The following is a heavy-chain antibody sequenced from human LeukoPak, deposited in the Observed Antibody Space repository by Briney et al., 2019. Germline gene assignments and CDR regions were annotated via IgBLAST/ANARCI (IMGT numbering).Heavy chain of an antibody. CDR2: IKQGRSEK. CDR3: ARERGPSTDYYMDV. V-gene: IGHV3-7*01. Sequence: GGSLTLSCAASGFTFSIYWMSWVRKAPGRGREGVANIKQGRSEKYYVGSVKGRFTISRDNAKNSLYLQMNSLRAEDTAVYYCARERGPSTDYYMDVWGKGTTVTVSS. J-gene: IGHJ6*03. CDR1: GFTFSIYW. D-gene: IGHD1-26*01.